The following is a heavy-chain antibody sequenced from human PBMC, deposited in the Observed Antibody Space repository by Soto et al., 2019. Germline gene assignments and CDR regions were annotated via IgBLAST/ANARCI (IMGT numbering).Heavy chain of an antibody. D-gene: IGHD5-12*01. CDR1: GFTFSNAW. V-gene: IGHV3-15*01. Sequence: EVQLVESGGGLVKPGGSLRLSCAASGFTFSNAWMSWVRQAPGKGLEWVGRIKSKTDGGTTDYAAPVKGRFTISRDDSKNTLYLQMNSLKTEDTAVYYCTTDDSGYDPYYFDYWGQGTLVTVSS. CDR2: IKSKTDGGTT. CDR3: TTDDSGYDPYYFDY. J-gene: IGHJ4*02.